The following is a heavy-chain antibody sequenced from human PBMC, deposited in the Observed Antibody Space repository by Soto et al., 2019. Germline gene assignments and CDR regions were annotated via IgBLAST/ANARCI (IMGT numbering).Heavy chain of an antibody. Sequence: GGSLRLSYAASGFTFSSYSMNWVRQAPGKGLEWVSSISSSSSYIYYADSVKGRFTISRDNAKNSLYLQMNSLRAEDTAVYYCARDRTVTTFVSDDWFDPWGQGTLVTVSS. D-gene: IGHD4-17*01. V-gene: IGHV3-21*01. J-gene: IGHJ5*02. CDR2: ISSSSSYI. CDR1: GFTFSSYS. CDR3: ARDRTVTTFVSDDWFDP.